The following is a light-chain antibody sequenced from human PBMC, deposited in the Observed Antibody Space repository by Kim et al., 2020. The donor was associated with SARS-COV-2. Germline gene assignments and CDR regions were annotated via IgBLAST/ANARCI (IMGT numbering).Light chain of an antibody. V-gene: IGLV2-23*02. J-gene: IGLJ1*01. CDR2: EVS. CDR1: SSDVGSYNL. CDR3: CSYAGSSTSV. Sequence: QSALTQPASVSGSPGQWITISCTGTSSDVGSYNLVSWYQQHPGKAPKLMIYEVSKRPSGVSNRFSGSKSGNTASLTISGLQAEDEADYYCCSYAGSSTSVFGTGTKVTVL.